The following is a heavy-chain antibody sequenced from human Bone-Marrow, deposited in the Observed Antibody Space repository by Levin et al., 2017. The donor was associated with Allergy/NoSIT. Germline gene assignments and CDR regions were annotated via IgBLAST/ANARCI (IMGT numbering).Heavy chain of an antibody. D-gene: IGHD6-19*01. CDR2: IYYSGST. V-gene: IGHV4-39*01. CDR1: GGSISSSSYY. Sequence: SQTLSLTCTVSGGSISSSSYYWGWIRQPPGKGLEWIGSIYYSGSTYYNPSLKSRVTISVDTSKNQFSLKLSSVTAADTAVYYCARSCEYSSGWYRTTRPPQDAFDIWGQGTMVTVSS. CDR3: ARSCEYSSGWYRTTRPPQDAFDI. J-gene: IGHJ3*02.